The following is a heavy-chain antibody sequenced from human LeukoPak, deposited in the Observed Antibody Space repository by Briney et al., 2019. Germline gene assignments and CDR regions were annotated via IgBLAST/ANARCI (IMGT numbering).Heavy chain of an antibody. D-gene: IGHD1-14*01. CDR2: ISSTTTTL. CDR3: ARNRPAVGTDN. CDR1: GFTFSSYS. J-gene: IGHJ4*02. V-gene: IGHV3-48*02. Sequence: GSLRLSCAASGFTFSSYSMNWVRQAPGKGLEWVSYISSTTTTLYADSVKGRFTISRDNAKNSLYLQMNSLRDEDTAVYYCARNRPAVGTDNWGQGTLVTVSS.